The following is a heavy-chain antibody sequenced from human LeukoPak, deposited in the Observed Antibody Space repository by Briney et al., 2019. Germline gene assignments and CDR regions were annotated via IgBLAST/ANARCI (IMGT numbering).Heavy chain of an antibody. D-gene: IGHD6-6*01. CDR1: GFTFSRYE. CDR2: ISSGGSTI. CDR3: ARSDSSSGY. J-gene: IGHJ4*02. Sequence: PGGSLRLSCAASGFTFSRYEMNWVRQAPGKGLEWVSYISSGGSTIYYADSVKGRFTISRDNAKNSLYLQMNSLRAEDTAVYYCARSDSSSGYWGQGTLVTVSS. V-gene: IGHV3-48*03.